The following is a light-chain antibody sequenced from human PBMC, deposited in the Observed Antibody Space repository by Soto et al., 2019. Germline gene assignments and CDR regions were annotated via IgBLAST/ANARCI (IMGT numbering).Light chain of an antibody. CDR1: QSISSN. CDR3: QQSHSIPWT. Sequence: DIQLTQSPSSLSAPVGDRVTITCRASQSISSNLNWYQQKPGKAPKLLIYAASNLQSGVPSTFSGSGSGTDFTLTISSLQPEDFATYYCQQSHSIPWTFGQGTKVDI. V-gene: IGKV1-39*01. J-gene: IGKJ1*01. CDR2: AAS.